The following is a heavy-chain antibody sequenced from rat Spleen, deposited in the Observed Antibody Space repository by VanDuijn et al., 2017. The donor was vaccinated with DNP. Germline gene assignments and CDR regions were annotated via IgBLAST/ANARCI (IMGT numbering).Heavy chain of an antibody. D-gene: IGHD1-4*01. CDR3: AHGYLDY. Sequence: EVQLQESGPGLVKPSQPLSLTCSVARYSIRSSYRWNWIRKFPGNKLEWMGYINSAGSTNYNPSLKSRISITRDTSKNQFFLQVNSVTTEDTATYYCAHGYLDYWGQGVMVTVSS. J-gene: IGHJ2*01. V-gene: IGHV3-3*01. CDR2: INSAGST. CDR1: RYSIRSSYR.